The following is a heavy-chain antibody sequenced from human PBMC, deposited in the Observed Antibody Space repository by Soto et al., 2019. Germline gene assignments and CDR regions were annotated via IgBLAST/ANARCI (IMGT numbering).Heavy chain of an antibody. V-gene: IGHV3-23*01. CDR2: ISASVTSQ. CDR3: AHLPAAIYGMDV. D-gene: IGHD2-2*02. Sequence: GWSLRLSCAASGFAFDSYAMNWVRQAPGKGLEWIATISASVTSQYYADSVKGRFTISRDNPKNILYLHMSSLRAEDTAVYYCAHLPAAIYGMDVWGQGNTVTLYS. J-gene: IGHJ6*02. CDR1: GFAFDSYA.